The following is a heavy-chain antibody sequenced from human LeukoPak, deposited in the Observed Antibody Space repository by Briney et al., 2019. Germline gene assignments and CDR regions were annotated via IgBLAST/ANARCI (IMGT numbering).Heavy chain of an antibody. J-gene: IGHJ4*02. V-gene: IGHV1-18*01. D-gene: IGHD3-3*01. CDR2: ISAYNGNT. Sequence: ASVKVSCKASGYTFTSYGISWVRQAPGQGLEWMGWISAYNGNTNYAQKLQGRVTMTTDTSTSTAYMELSSLRSEDTAVYYCARASNYDFWSGLPYYFDYWGQGTLVTVSS. CDR1: GYTFTSYG. CDR3: ARASNYDFWSGLPYYFDY.